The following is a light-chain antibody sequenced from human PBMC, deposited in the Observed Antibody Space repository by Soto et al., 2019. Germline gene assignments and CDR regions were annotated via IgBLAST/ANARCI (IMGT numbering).Light chain of an antibody. J-gene: IGLJ1*01. CDR3: SSYTRSTTAYV. V-gene: IGLV2-14*01. CDR2: EVS. Sequence: SVLTQPASLSGSPGQSSTDSRTGTSSDIGAYDYVSWFQQHTGKPPTSMIYEVSKRPSGVSNRFSGAKCGNAASLTISGLQAEEEVDYCCSSYTRSTTAYVFGTGTKVTGL. CDR1: SSDIGAYDY.